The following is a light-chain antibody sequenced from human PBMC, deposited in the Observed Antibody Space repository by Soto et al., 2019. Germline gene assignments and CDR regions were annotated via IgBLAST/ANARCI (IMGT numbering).Light chain of an antibody. J-gene: IGLJ1*01. CDR2: EVS. CDR1: RSDVGSYNL. V-gene: IGLV2-23*02. Sequence: QSALTQPASVSGSPGQSITISCTGTRSDVGSYNLVSWYQQHPGKAPKLMTYEVSKRPSGVSNRFSGSKSGNTASLTISGLQAEDEAAYYCCSYAGSSTYVFGTGTKLTVL. CDR3: CSYAGSSTYV.